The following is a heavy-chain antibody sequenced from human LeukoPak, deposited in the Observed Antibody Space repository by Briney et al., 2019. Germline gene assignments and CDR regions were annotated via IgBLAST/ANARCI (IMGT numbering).Heavy chain of an antibody. D-gene: IGHD3-10*01. CDR3: ATDQGSYSDY. J-gene: IGHJ4*02. Sequence: KTGGSLRLSCAASGFTFSSYGMHWVRQAPGKGLEWVAFIRYDGSNKYYADSVKGRFTISRDNSKNTLYLQMNSLRAEDTAVYYCATDQGSYSDYWGQGTLVTVSS. V-gene: IGHV3-30*02. CDR2: IRYDGSNK. CDR1: GFTFSSYG.